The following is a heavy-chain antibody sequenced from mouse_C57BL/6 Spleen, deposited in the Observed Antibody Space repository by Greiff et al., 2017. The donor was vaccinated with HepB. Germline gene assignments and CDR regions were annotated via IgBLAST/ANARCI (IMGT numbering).Heavy chain of an antibody. CDR2: IDPSDSYT. Sequence: QVQLQQPGAELVRPGPSVKLSCKASGYTFTSYWMHWVKQRPGQGLEWIGVIDPSDSYTNYNQKFKDKATLTVDKSSSTAYMQLSSLTSEDSAVYYCARSGGGYYFDYWGQGTTLTVSS. J-gene: IGHJ2*01. V-gene: IGHV1-59*01. CDR3: ARSGGGYYFDY. CDR1: GYTFTSYW.